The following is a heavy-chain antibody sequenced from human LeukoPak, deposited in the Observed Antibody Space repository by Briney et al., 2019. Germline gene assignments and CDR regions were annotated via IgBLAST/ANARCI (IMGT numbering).Heavy chain of an antibody. J-gene: IGHJ4*02. CDR2: ISGYNGNT. V-gene: IGHV1-18*01. D-gene: IGHD6-13*01. Sequence: GASVKVSCKASGYTFTTYGISWVRQAPGQGLEWLGWISGYNGNTNYPQKLQGRVTMITDTSTSTAYMELRSLRSEDTAVYYCARVFIAAAGTDYWGQGTLVTVSS. CDR3: ARVFIAAAGTDY. CDR1: GYTFTTYG.